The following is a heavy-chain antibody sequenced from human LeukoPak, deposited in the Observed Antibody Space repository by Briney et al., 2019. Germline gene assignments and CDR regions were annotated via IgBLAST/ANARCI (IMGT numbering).Heavy chain of an antibody. D-gene: IGHD1-26*01. CDR2: IDSDGSST. CDR3: VRAGSSRPFDY. Sequence: GGSLRLSCAASGFTFTSYGMSWVRQAPGKGLVWVSRIDSDGSSTIYADSVKGRFTISRDSAKNTLYLQMNSLRAEDTAVYYCVRAGSSRPFDYWGQGTLVTVSS. J-gene: IGHJ4*02. CDR1: GFTFTSYG. V-gene: IGHV3-74*01.